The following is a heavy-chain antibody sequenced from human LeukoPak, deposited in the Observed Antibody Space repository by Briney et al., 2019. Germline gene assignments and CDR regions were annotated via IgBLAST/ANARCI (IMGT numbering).Heavy chain of an antibody. J-gene: IGHJ6*02. CDR1: GFTFSDYY. Sequence: PGGSLRLSCAASGFTFSDYYMSWIRQAPGKGLEWISYINTSGSTIYYADSVKGRFTISRDNAKNSLYLQMNSLRPEDTAVYYCATRVYCGGDCYSSHGMDVWGPGTTVTVS. V-gene: IGHV3-11*01. D-gene: IGHD2-21*02. CDR3: ATRVYCGGDCYSSHGMDV. CDR2: INTSGSTI.